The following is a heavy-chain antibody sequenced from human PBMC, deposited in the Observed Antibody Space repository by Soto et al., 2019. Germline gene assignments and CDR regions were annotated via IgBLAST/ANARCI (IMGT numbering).Heavy chain of an antibody. V-gene: IGHV1-69*02. CDR2: IIPILGIA. Sequence: QVQLVQSGAEVKKPGSSVKVSCKASGGTFSSYTISWVRQAPGQGLEWMGRIIPILGIANYAQKFQGRVTITADKPTSTAYMELSSLRSEDTAVYYCVVRTDSSGYYNLWGWGQGTLVTVSS. CDR1: GGTFSSYT. D-gene: IGHD3-22*01. J-gene: IGHJ4*02. CDR3: VVRTDSSGYYNLWG.